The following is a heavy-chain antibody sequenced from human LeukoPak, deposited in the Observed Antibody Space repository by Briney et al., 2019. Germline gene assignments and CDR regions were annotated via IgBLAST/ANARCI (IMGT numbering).Heavy chain of an antibody. D-gene: IGHD3-10*01. V-gene: IGHV3-33*01. CDR1: GFTFSSYG. CDR2: IWYDGSNK. Sequence: GGSLRLSCAASGFTFSSYGMHWVRQAPGKGLEWVAVIWYDGSNKYYADSVKGRFTISRDNSKNTLYLQMNSLRAEDTAVYYCASMAMVRGVGYNWGQGTLVTVSS. CDR3: ASMAMVRGVGYN. J-gene: IGHJ4*02.